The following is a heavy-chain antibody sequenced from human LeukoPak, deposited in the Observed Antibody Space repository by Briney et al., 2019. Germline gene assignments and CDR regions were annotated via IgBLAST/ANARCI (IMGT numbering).Heavy chain of an antibody. CDR2: INSYSGGT. CDR3: ARATGTVPRQD. J-gene: IGHJ4*02. Sequence: ASVKVSCEASGFTFSDYYIHWVRQAPGQGLEWMGWINSYSGGTNYAEKFQGRVAMTRDTSISTAYMELSSLRSDDTAVYYCARATGTVPRQDWGQGTLVTVSS. D-gene: IGHD1-14*01. V-gene: IGHV1-2*02. CDR1: GFTFSDYY.